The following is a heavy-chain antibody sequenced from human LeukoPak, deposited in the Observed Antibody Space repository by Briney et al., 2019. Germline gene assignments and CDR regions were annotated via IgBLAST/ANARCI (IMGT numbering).Heavy chain of an antibody. V-gene: IGHV3-23*01. CDR3: AKARSGSANWALRIFDN. CDR2: ISPGGGTT. CDR1: GFSFGSES. Sequence: GGSLRLSCAVSGFSFGSESMSWVRQPPARGLEWVASISPGGGTTYYADYVKGRFIISRDNSNNSLFVQMNSLRAEDTAVYFCAKARSGSANWALRIFDNWGQGTLVTVSS. J-gene: IGHJ4*02. D-gene: IGHD7-27*01.